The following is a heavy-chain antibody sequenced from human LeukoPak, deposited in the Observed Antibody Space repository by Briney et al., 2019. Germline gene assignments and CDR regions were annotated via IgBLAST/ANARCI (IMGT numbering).Heavy chain of an antibody. CDR3: TTLTVASNFDY. V-gene: IGHV3-48*03. J-gene: IGHJ4*02. Sequence: RGSLRLSCAASGFSFSVYEMHWVRQAPGRGLEWIADISGSDTSTYYADSVKGRFTISRDNAKNSLYLQMNRLRVEDTAVYYCTTLTVASNFDYWGQGTLVTVSS. CDR2: ISGSDTST. CDR1: GFSFSVYE. D-gene: IGHD6-19*01.